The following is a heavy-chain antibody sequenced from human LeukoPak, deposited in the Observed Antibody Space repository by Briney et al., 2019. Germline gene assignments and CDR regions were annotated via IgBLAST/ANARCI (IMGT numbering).Heavy chain of an antibody. Sequence: SETLSLTCTVSGGSISSYYWSWIRQPPGKGLEWIGYIYYSGSTNYNPSLKSRVTISVDTSKKQFSLKLSSVTAADTAVYYCARRHDFWSGYPPPLDYWGQGTLVTVSS. CDR1: GGSISSYY. D-gene: IGHD3-3*01. J-gene: IGHJ4*02. CDR2: IYYSGST. V-gene: IGHV4-59*12. CDR3: ARRHDFWSGYPPPLDY.